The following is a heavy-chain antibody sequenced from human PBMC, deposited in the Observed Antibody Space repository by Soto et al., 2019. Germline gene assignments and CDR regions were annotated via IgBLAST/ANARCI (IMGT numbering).Heavy chain of an antibody. Sequence: QVQLQESGPGLVKPSQTLSLTCTVSGGSISSGDYYWSWIRQPPGKGLEWIGYIYYSGSTYYNPSLKSRVTISVDTSKNQFSLKLSSVTAADTAVYYCAREAYCGGDCYLDSYYFDYWGQGTLVTVSS. D-gene: IGHD2-21*02. CDR3: AREAYCGGDCYLDSYYFDY. V-gene: IGHV4-30-4*01. J-gene: IGHJ4*02. CDR1: GGSISSGDYY. CDR2: IYYSGST.